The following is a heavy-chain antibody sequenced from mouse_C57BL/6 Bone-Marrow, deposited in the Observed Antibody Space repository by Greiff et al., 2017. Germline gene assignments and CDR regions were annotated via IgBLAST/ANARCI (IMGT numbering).Heavy chain of an antibody. CDR3: ARGGDGTTTGLGLYYYAMDY. CDR1: GYTFTDYY. CDR2: INPNNGGT. J-gene: IGHJ4*01. Sequence: EVQLQQSGPELVKPGASVKISCKASGYTFTDYYMNWVNQSHGKSLEWIGDINPNNGGTSYNQKFKGKATLTVDKSSSTAYMELRSLTSEDSAVYYCARGGDGTTTGLGLYYYAMDYWGQGTSVTVSS. D-gene: IGHD1-1*01. V-gene: IGHV1-26*01.